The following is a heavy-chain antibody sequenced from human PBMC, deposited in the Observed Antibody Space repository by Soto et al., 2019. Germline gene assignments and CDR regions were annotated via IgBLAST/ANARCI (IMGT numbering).Heavy chain of an antibody. CDR1: GGNLSSYG. CDR2: IIPMFGTA. J-gene: IGHJ5*02. Sequence: QVQLVQSGAEVKKPGSSVKVSCKASGGNLSSYGISWVRQAPGQGLEWLGGIIPMFGTANYAQKFQGRVTITADESTSTVYMELSSLRSEDTALYFCTTTNVLRYFDVFDPWGQGTLVTVSS. CDR3: TTTNVLRYFDVFDP. V-gene: IGHV1-69*12. D-gene: IGHD3-9*01.